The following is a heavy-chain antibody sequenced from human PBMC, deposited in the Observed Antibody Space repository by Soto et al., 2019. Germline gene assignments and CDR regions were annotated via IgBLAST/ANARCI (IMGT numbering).Heavy chain of an antibody. CDR3: ARFLGARVCRWRQIHGMVD. CDR2: INHSGST. J-gene: IGHJ6*02. V-gene: IGHV4-34*01. D-gene: IGHD3-10*01. CDR1: GGSFSGYH. Sequence: TLSLTCAVHGGSFSGYHWSWIRQPPGKGREWIGEINHSGSTNYNPSLRSRGTISVETSQNQFSLKVSSVTAADAAVYYCARFLGARVCRWRQIHGMVDWCQGTTVTVFS.